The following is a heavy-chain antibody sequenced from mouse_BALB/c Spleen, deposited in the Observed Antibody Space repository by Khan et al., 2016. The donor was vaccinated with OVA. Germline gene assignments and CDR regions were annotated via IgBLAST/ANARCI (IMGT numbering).Heavy chain of an antibody. CDR3: AKGVWSYYYTLDY. V-gene: IGHV2-6-5*01. Sequence: VQLQESGPGLVAPSQNLSITCTVSGFSLSDYGVSWIRQPPGKGLAWLGVIWGGGSTYYNSALKSRLSISKDNSKSQVFLKMSSLQSDDTAMFYCAKGVWSYYYTLDYWGQGTSVTVSS. CDR2: IWGGGST. CDR1: GFSLSDYG. J-gene: IGHJ4*01.